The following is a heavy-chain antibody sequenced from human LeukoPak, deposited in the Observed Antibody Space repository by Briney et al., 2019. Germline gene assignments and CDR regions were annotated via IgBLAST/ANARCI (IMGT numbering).Heavy chain of an antibody. CDR2: IYSGGGT. D-gene: IGHD3-22*01. CDR1: GFTFSSNY. J-gene: IGHJ4*02. CDR3: ASTNYYDSSGYYCLGY. Sequence: GGPLRLSCAASGFTFSSNYISWVRQAPGKGLEWVSVIYSGGGTNYADSVKGRFTISRDNAKNSLYLQMNSLRAEDTAVYYCASTNYYDSSGYYCLGYWGQGTLVTVSS. V-gene: IGHV3-66*01.